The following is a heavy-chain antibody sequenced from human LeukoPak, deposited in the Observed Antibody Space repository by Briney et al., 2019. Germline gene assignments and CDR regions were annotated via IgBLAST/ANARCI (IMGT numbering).Heavy chain of an antibody. Sequence: GGSLRLSCAASGFSVSGNYMSWVRQAPGKGLESVSAIYSGGATYYTDSVKGRFTMSRHASKNTLDLQVNSLRVEDTAVYYCARWKMEGIVVDVFDIWGQGTRVTVSS. J-gene: IGHJ3*02. V-gene: IGHV3-53*04. D-gene: IGHD3-22*01. CDR3: ARWKMEGIVVDVFDI. CDR2: IYSGGAT. CDR1: GFSVSGNY.